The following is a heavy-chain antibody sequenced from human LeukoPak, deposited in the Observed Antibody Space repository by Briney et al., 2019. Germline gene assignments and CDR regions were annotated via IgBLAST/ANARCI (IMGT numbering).Heavy chain of an antibody. D-gene: IGHD1-26*01. CDR1: GGSFSNYY. CDR3: ARGLVGATGDYFDY. Sequence: SETLSLTCAVYGGSFSNYYWSWIRQPPGKGLEWIGEINHSGSTNYNPSLKSRVTISVDTSKKQFSLKLSSVTAADTAVYYCARGLVGATGDYFDYWGQGTLVTVSS. CDR2: INHSGST. V-gene: IGHV4-34*01. J-gene: IGHJ4*02.